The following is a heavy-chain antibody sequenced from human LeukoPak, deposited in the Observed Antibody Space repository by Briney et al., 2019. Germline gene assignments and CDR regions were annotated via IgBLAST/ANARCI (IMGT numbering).Heavy chain of an antibody. V-gene: IGHV3-23*01. CDR1: GFTFSSYA. D-gene: IGHD2-2*01. J-gene: IGHJ4*02. CDR2: ISGSGGST. CDR3: AKDLGGRRYQLLLFDY. Sequence: GGSLRLSCAASGFTFSSYAMSWVRQAPGKGLEWVSAISGSGGSTYYADSVKGRFTISRDNSKNTLYLQMNSLRAEDTAVYYCAKDLGGRRYQLLLFDYLGQGTLVTVSS.